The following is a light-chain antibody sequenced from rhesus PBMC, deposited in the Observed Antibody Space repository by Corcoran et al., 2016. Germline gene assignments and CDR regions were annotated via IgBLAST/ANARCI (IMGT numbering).Light chain of an antibody. J-gene: IGKJ3*01. CDR3: QQHDNSPFT. CDR1: QGISNW. V-gene: IGKV1-69*01. Sequence: DIQMTQSPSSLSASVGDRVTITCRASQGISNWLAWYQQKPGKAPKLLFSRASNLETGVPSRFRGSGSGKDFTPPISSLQPEDIATYYCQQHDNSPFTFGPGTKLDIK. CDR2: RAS.